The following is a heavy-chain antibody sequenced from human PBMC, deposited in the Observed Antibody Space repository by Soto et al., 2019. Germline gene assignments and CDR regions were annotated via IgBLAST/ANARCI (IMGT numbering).Heavy chain of an antibody. J-gene: IGHJ5*02. D-gene: IGHD3-22*01. Sequence: QMQLQASGPGLVKPSETLSLTCNVSGASVSHGYWSWIRQPPGKGLEWIGFMYFGGSFNYNPSLTSRATRSVETSKNQFSMKLTSVPASDTAVYYLARSYYDSTGFAVAPWGQGTLVTVSS. CDR2: MYFGGSF. V-gene: IGHV4-59*02. CDR1: GASVSHGY. CDR3: ARSYYDSTGFAVAP.